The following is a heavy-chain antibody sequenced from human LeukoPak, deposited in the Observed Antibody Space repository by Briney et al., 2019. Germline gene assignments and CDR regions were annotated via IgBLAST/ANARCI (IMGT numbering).Heavy chain of an antibody. CDR2: IYSGGST. J-gene: IGHJ3*02. CDR1: GLTVSSNH. V-gene: IGHV3-66*04. D-gene: IGHD4-17*01. CDR3: ARPTTVTTISADAFDI. Sequence: GGSLRLSCAASGLTVSSNHMSWVRQAPGKGLEWVSVIYSGGSTHYTDSVKGGFTISRDNSKNMLYLQMNSLRAEDSSVYYCARPTTVTTISADAFDIWGQGTMVTVSS.